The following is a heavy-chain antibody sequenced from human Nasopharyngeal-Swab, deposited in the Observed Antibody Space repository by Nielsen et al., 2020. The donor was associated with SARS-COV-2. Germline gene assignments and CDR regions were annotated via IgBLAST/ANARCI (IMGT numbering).Heavy chain of an antibody. CDR2: ISAYSGNT. Sequence: ASVKVSCKASGYTFTSYGISWVRQAPGQGLEWMGWISAYSGNTNYAQKLQGRVTMTTDTSTSTAYMELRSLRSDDTAVYYCARDAPYYDILTGYYPHFDYWGQGTLVTVSS. D-gene: IGHD3-9*01. CDR3: ARDAPYYDILTGYYPHFDY. J-gene: IGHJ4*02. CDR1: GYTFTSYG. V-gene: IGHV1-18*01.